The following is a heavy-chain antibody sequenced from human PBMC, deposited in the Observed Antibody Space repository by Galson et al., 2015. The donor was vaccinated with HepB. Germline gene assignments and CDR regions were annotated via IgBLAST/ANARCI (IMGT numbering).Heavy chain of an antibody. J-gene: IGHJ4*02. CDR2: IKQDGSEK. D-gene: IGHD3-16*01. CDR3: AKAGGASARRQVYFDY. V-gene: IGHV3-7*01. Sequence: SLRLSCAASGFTFSSYWMSWVRQAPGKGLEWVANIKQDGSEKYYVDSVKGRFTISRDNAKNSLYLQMNSLRAEDTAVYYCAKAGGASARRQVYFDYWGQGTLVTVSS. CDR1: GFTFSSYW.